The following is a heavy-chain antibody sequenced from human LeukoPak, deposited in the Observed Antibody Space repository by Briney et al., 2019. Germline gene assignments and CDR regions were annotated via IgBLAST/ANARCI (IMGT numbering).Heavy chain of an antibody. V-gene: IGHV3-66*01. CDR1: GFTVSSNY. CDR3: ARDLGYYYDSSGYYRKRFGAFDI. D-gene: IGHD3-22*01. Sequence: GGSLRLSCAASGFTVSSNYMSWVRQAPGKGLGWVSVIYSGGSTYYADSVKGRFTISRDNSKNTLYLQMNSLRAEDTAVYYCARDLGYYYDSSGYYRKRFGAFDIWGQGTMVTVSS. J-gene: IGHJ3*02. CDR2: IYSGGST.